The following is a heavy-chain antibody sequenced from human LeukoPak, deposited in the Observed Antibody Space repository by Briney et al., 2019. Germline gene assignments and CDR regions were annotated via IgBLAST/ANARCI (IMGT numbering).Heavy chain of an antibody. V-gene: IGHV3-9*01. CDR2: ISWNSGSI. CDR1: GFTFDDYA. CDR3: AKGVSITIDPIDY. J-gene: IGHJ4*02. D-gene: IGHD3-3*01. Sequence: PGGSLRLSCAASGFTFDDYAMHWVRQAPGKGLEWVSGISWNSGSICYADSVKGRFTISRDNAKNSLYLQMNSLRAEDTALYYCAKGVSITIDPIDYWGQGTLVTVSS.